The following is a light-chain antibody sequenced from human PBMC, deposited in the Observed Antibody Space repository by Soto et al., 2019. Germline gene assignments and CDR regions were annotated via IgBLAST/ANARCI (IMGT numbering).Light chain of an antibody. CDR1: QSVSSY. CDR3: QQYGSSPIT. J-gene: IGKJ5*01. Sequence: VMTQSPATLSVSPGERATLSCRASQSVSSYLAWYQQKPGQAPSLLIYATSSRATGIPDRFSGSGSGTDFSLTISRLEPEDFAVYYCQQYGSSPITFGQGTRLEIK. CDR2: ATS. V-gene: IGKV3-20*01.